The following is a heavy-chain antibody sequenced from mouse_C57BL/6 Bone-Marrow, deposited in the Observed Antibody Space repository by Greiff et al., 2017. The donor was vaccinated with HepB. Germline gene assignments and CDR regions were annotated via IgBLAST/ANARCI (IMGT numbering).Heavy chain of an antibody. J-gene: IGHJ4*01. D-gene: IGHD1-1*01. CDR3: TRSGYYGSSSYYAMDY. CDR1: GYTFTDYE. CDR2: IDPETGGT. Sequence: VQLQQSGAELVRPGASVTLSCKASGYTFTDYEMHWVKQTPVHGLEWIGAIDPETGGTAYNQKFKGKAILTADKASSTAYMELRSLTSADSAVYYCTRSGYYGSSSYYAMDYWGQGTSVTVSS. V-gene: IGHV1-15*01.